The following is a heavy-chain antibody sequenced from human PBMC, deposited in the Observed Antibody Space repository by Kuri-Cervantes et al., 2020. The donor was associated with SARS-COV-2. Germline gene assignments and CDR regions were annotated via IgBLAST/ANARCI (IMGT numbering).Heavy chain of an antibody. J-gene: IGHJ4*02. D-gene: IGHD5-18*01. Sequence: ASVKVSCKASGGTFSSYAISWVRQAPGQGLEWLGWISADSGNTNYAQKFLERVTMTTDTSTSTAYMELRSLRSDDTAVYYCARGYSYGRYYFDYWGQGTLVTVSS. CDR3: ARGYSYGRYYFDY. V-gene: IGHV1-18*01. CDR2: ISADSGNT. CDR1: GGTFSSYA.